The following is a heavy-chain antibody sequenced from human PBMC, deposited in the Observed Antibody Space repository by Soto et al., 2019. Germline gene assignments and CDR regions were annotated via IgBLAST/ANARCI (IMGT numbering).Heavy chain of an antibody. Sequence: QVQLVQSGGEVKKPGASVEVSCRTSGYMFTTYGMSWVRQAPGQGLEWMAWISAYNGNKKYAQKFKGRVTMTTDTSKSNVSMELRNPTPDDTGKYFCARPGGGMAARPLEYWGQGTLVTVSS. V-gene: IGHV1-18*04. D-gene: IGHD6-6*01. J-gene: IGHJ4*02. CDR1: GYMFTTYG. CDR3: ARPGGGMAARPLEY. CDR2: ISAYNGNK.